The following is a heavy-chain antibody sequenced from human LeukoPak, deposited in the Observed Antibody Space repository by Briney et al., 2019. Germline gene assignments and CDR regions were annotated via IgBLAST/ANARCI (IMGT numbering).Heavy chain of an antibody. V-gene: IGHV1-2*02. CDR3: ARHPLYYDSSGPFS. J-gene: IGHJ4*02. CDR1: GYTFTGYY. CDR2: INPNSGGT. Sequence: ASVKVSCKASGYTFTGYYMHWVRQAPGQGLEWMGWINPNSGGTNYAQKFQGRVTMTGDTSISTAYMELSRLRSDDTAVYYCARHPLYYDSSGPFSWGQGTLVTVSS. D-gene: IGHD3-22*01.